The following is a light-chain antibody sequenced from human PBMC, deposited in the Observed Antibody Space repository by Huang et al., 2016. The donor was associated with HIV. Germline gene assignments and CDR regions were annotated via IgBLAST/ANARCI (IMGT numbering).Light chain of an antibody. Sequence: IVMTQSPDSLAVSLGERATIQCKSSQSLLSASNSQTSLPWYQQKVGQPPKLLIYWASTRAPGVPARFSGSGSGPDFSLTIANLQAEDVAIYYCQQYYTTPRTFGPGTKVEIK. CDR3: QQYYTTPRT. J-gene: IGKJ3*01. CDR1: QSLLSASNSQTS. CDR2: WAS. V-gene: IGKV4-1*01.